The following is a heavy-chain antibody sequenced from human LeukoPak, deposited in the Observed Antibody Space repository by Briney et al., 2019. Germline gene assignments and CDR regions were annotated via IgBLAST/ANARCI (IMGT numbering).Heavy chain of an antibody. J-gene: IGHJ4*02. CDR1: GFTFTTYG. V-gene: IGHV3-30*03. D-gene: IGHD5-18*01. CDR3: ARGGFWSYGQGDY. CDR2: IFADGRQT. Sequence: GGSLRLSCAASGFTFTTYGFHWVRQAPGKGLEWVTVIFADGRQTYYADSVRGRFAISRDNSKNTVYLQINSPRPEDTAVYYCARGGFWSYGQGDYWGQGTLVTVSS.